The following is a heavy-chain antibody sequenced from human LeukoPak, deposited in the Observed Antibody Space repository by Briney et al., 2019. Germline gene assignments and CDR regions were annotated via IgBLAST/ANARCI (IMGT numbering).Heavy chain of an antibody. Sequence: PGGSLRLSCAASGFTVSSNYMSWVRQAPGKGLEWVSVIYSGGSTYYADSVKGRFTISRDNSKNTLYLQMNSLRAEDTAVYYCARARHGAPADYWGQGTLVTVSS. CDR2: IYSGGST. CDR1: GFTVSSNY. D-gene: IGHD2-2*01. J-gene: IGHJ4*02. CDR3: ARARHGAPADY. V-gene: IGHV3-66*01.